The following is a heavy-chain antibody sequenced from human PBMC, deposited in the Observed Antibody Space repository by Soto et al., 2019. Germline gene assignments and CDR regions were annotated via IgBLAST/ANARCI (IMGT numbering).Heavy chain of an antibody. CDR1: GYTFTGYY. CDR2: INPNSGGT. Sequence: ASVKVSCKASGYTFTGYYMHWVRQAPGQGLEWMGWINPNSGGTNYAQKFQGWVTMTRDTSISTAYMEVSRLRSDDTAVYYCARDLGGYSYGHYYYGMDVWGQGTTVTVSS. CDR3: ARDLGGYSYGHYYYGMDV. J-gene: IGHJ6*02. V-gene: IGHV1-2*04. D-gene: IGHD5-18*01.